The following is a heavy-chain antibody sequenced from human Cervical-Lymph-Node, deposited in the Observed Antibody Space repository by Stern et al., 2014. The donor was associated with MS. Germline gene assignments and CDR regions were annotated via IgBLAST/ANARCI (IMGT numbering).Heavy chain of an antibody. Sequence: VQLVQSGSELKKPGASVKVSCTASGYKFTRYLINWVRQAPGQGLEWMGWINTNTGTPTYARGFAGRFVFSLDTSVNTAYLQISPLKSEDTAVYYCARDMSDFWSDYGHNWFDPWGQGTLVRVSS. CDR3: ARDMSDFWSDYGHNWFDP. CDR2: INTNTGTP. CDR1: GYKFTRYL. V-gene: IGHV7-4-1*02. D-gene: IGHD3-3*01. J-gene: IGHJ5*02.